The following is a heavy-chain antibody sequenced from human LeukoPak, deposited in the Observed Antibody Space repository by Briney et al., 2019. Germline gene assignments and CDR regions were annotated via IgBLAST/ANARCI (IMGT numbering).Heavy chain of an antibody. Sequence: GGSLRLSCAASGFTFSSYAMSWVRQAPGKGLEWVSAISGSGGSTYYADSVKGRFTISRDNSKNTLYLQMNSLRAEDTAVYYCAKDPNSSGWYRANWLDPWGQGTLVTVSS. J-gene: IGHJ5*02. D-gene: IGHD6-19*01. CDR2: ISGSGGST. CDR1: GFTFSSYA. CDR3: AKDPNSSGWYRANWLDP. V-gene: IGHV3-23*01.